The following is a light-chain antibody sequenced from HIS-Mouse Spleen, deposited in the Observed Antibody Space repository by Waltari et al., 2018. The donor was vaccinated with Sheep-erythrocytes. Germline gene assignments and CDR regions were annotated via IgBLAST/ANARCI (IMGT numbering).Light chain of an antibody. J-gene: IGLJ3*02. Sequence: SYELTQPPSVSVSPGQPARTTCSGDSLPKQYAYWYQQKSGQAPVLVIYEDSKRPSGIPERFSGSTSGTMATLTISGAQVEDEADYYCYSTDSSGNHWVFGGGTKLTVL. CDR1: SLPKQY. CDR2: EDS. V-gene: IGLV3-10*01. CDR3: YSTDSSGNHWV.